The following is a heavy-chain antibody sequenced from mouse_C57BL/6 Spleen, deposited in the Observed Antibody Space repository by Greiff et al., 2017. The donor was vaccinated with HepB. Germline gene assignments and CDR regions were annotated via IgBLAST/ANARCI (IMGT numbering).Heavy chain of an antibody. J-gene: IGHJ1*03. CDR1: GYAFSSSW. D-gene: IGHD6-1*01. CDR3: ARGLHGYFDV. Sequence: QVQLQQSGPELVKPGASVKISCKASGYAFSSSWMNWVKQRPGKGLEWIGRIYPGDGDTNYNGKFKGKATLTADKSSSTAYMQLSSLTSEDSAVYFCARGLHGYFDVWGTGTTVTVSS. V-gene: IGHV1-82*01. CDR2: IYPGDGDT.